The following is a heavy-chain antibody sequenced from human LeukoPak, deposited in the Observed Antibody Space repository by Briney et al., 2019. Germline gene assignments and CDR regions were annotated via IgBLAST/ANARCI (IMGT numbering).Heavy chain of an antibody. CDR3: AKPRWSEQQLERGYFQH. D-gene: IGHD6-13*01. J-gene: IGHJ1*01. CDR1: GFTFSSYG. CDR2: ISYDGSNK. Sequence: GRSLRLSCAASGFTFSSYGMHWVRQAPGKGLEWVAVISYDGSNKYYADSVKGRFTISRDNSKNTLYLQMNSLRAEDTAVYYCAKPRWSEQQLERGYFQHWGQGTLVTVSS. V-gene: IGHV3-30*18.